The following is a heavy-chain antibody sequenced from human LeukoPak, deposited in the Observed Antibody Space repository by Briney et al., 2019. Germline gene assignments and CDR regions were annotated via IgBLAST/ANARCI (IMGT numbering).Heavy chain of an antibody. CDR3: ARDMVMQYYYDSSGYSGASDAFDI. CDR1: GGSISSSSYY. J-gene: IGHJ3*02. Sequence: SETLSLTCTVSGGSISSSSYYWGWIRQPPGKGLEWIGSIYYSGSTYYNPSLKSRVTISVDTSKNQFSLKLSSVTAADTAVYYCARDMVMQYYYDSSGYSGASDAFDIWGQGTMVTVSS. CDR2: IYYSGST. V-gene: IGHV4-39*07. D-gene: IGHD3-22*01.